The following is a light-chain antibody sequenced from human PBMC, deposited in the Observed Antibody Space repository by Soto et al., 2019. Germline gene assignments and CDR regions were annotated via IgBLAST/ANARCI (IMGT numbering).Light chain of an antibody. J-gene: IGLJ1*01. V-gene: IGLV2-14*03. CDR1: SSDVGAYDY. CDR2: EVS. Sequence: QSVLTQPASVSGSPGQSIAISCTGTSSDVGAYDYVSWYQQHPDRAPRLVIYEVSNRPSGVSNRFSGSKSVNTATLTISGLQAEDEADYYCASHTNTNTRVFGTGTKLTVL. CDR3: ASHTNTNTRV.